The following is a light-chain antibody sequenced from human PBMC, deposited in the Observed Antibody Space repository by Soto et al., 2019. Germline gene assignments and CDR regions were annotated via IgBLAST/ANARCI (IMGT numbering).Light chain of an antibody. CDR1: QSVSSSY. CDR2: GAS. Sequence: EIVLTQSPGTLSLSPGERATLSCRASQSVSSSYLAWYQQKPGQAPRLLIYGASSRATGIPDRFSGSGSGKDFNITISRLEPEDFAVYSCPQYGTSPPMYTFAQGTKLEIK. V-gene: IGKV3-20*01. J-gene: IGKJ2*01. CDR3: PQYGTSPPMYT.